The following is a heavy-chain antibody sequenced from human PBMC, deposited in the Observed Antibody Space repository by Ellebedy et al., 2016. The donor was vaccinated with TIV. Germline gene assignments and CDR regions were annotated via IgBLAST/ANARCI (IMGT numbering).Heavy chain of an antibody. CDR2: IKEDGSET. CDR3: VGAGSNYDY. D-gene: IGHD1-26*01. CDR1: GFTFSNYW. J-gene: IGHJ4*02. V-gene: IGHV3-7*03. Sequence: GGSLRLXCVAFGFTFSNYWMTWVRQAPGKGLEWVANIKEDGSETYLVDSVKGRFTISRDNAKKSLYLQMSSLRVEDTAVYYCVGAGSNYDYWGQGTLVTVSS.